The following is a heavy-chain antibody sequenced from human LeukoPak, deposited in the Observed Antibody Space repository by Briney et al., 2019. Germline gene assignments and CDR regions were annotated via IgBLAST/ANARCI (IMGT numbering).Heavy chain of an antibody. Sequence: SETLSLTCTVSGGSISSTSYYWGWIRQPPGKGLEWIGSVFYSGSTYYSPSLKSRVTISVDTSRNQVSLKLSSVTAADTAVYYCARHSGLRSPLGNWGXGTLVTVSS. D-gene: IGHD4-17*01. CDR3: ARHSGLRSPLGN. CDR1: GGSISSTSYY. J-gene: IGHJ4*01. CDR2: VFYSGST. V-gene: IGHV4-39*01.